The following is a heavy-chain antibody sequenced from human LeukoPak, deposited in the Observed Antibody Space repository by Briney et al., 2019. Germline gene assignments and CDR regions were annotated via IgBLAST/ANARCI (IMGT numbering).Heavy chain of an antibody. J-gene: IGHJ3*02. CDR3: ARDPEGITIFGVVIIHAFDI. D-gene: IGHD3-3*01. CDR2: IIPILGIA. Sequence: SVKVSCKASGGTFSSYTISWVRQAPGQGLEWMGRIIPILGIANYARKFQGRVTITADKSTSTAYMELSSLRSEDTAVYYCARDPEGITIFGVVIIHAFDIWGQGTMVTVSS. V-gene: IGHV1-69*04. CDR1: GGTFSSYT.